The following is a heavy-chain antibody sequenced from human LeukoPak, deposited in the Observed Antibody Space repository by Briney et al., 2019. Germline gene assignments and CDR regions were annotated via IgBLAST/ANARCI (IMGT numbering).Heavy chain of an antibody. CDR2: IYPGDSDT. V-gene: IGHV5-51*01. J-gene: IGHJ5*02. CDR3: ARGPTLLGYCSSTSCSNWFDP. D-gene: IGHD2-2*01. CDR1: GYSFTSYW. Sequence: GESLKISCKGSGYSFTSYWIGWVRQMPGKGLEWMGIIYPGDSDTRYSPSFQGQVTISADKSISTAYLQWSSLKAPDTAMYYCARGPTLLGYCSSTSCSNWFDPWGQGTLVTVSS.